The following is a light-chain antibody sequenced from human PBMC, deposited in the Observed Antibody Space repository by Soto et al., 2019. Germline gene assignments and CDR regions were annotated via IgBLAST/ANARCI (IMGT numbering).Light chain of an antibody. J-gene: IGKJ3*01. V-gene: IGKV3-20*01. CDR2: GAS. CDR3: QQYGSSPLFT. Sequence: EIVLTQSPGTLSLSPGERATLSCRASQSVSSSYFAWYQQKPGQAPRLLIYGASSRATGIPDRFSGSGSGTDFTLTISRLEPEDFAEYYCQQYGSSPLFTFGPGTTVDIK. CDR1: QSVSSSY.